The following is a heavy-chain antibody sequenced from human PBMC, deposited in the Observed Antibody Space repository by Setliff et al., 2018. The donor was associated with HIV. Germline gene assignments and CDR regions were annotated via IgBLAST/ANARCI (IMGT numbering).Heavy chain of an antibody. D-gene: IGHD6-13*01. J-gene: IGHJ1*01. CDR3: ARDKAAAGKIEYFQH. Sequence: GGSLRLSCVASGFTFDDYGMSWVRQVPGKGLEWVSGINWNGGSTGYADSVKGRFTISRDNAKNSLYLQMNSLRAEDTALYYRARDKAAAGKIEYFQHWGQGTLVTVST. CDR1: GFTFDDYG. CDR2: INWNGGST. V-gene: IGHV3-20*04.